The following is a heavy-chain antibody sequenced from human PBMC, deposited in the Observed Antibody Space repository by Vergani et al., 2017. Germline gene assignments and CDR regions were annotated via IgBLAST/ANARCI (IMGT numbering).Heavy chain of an antibody. Sequence: QVQLVQSGAEVKKPGSSVKVSCKASGGTFSSYAISWVRQAPGQGLEGMGGIIPIFGKANYAQKFQGRVTITADESTSTAYMELSSLRSDDTAVYYCASGYSSTYYYMDVWGKGTTVTVSS. CDR3: ASGYSSTYYYMDV. D-gene: IGHD5-18*01. CDR2: IIPIFGKA. J-gene: IGHJ6*03. V-gene: IGHV1-69*01. CDR1: GGTFSSYA.